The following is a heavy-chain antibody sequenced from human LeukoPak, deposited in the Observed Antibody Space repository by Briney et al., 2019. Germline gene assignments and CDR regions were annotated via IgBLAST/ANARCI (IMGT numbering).Heavy chain of an antibody. CDR2: ISGSGGST. CDR3: ARDLYYGSGSYYNFDY. CDR1: GFTFSSYG. D-gene: IGHD3-10*01. J-gene: IGHJ4*02. V-gene: IGHV3-23*01. Sequence: GGTLRLSCAASGFTFSSYGMSWVRQAPGKGLEWVSAISGSGGSTYYADSVKGRFTISRDNAKNSLYLQMNSLRAEDTAVYYCARDLYYGSGSYYNFDYWGQGTLVTVSS.